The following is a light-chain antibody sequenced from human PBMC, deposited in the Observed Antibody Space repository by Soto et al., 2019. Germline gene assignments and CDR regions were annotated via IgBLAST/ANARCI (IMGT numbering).Light chain of an antibody. CDR2: EVS. V-gene: IGLV2-14*01. CDR1: SSDVGGYNY. J-gene: IGLJ1*01. Sequence: QPVLTQPASVSGSPGQSITISCTGTSSDVGGYNYVSWYQQYPGKAPKLMIYEVSNRPSGVSNRFSGSKSGNTASLTVSGLQAEDEADYYCSSFTSSSTRVFGTGTKLTVL. CDR3: SSFTSSSTRV.